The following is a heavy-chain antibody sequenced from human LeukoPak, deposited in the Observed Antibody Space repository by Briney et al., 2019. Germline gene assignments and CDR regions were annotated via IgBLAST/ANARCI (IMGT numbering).Heavy chain of an antibody. Sequence: PGGSLRLSCAASGFTFSSSVMSWVRQAPGKGLEWVSAISGNGGDTYYADSVTGRFTISRDNSKNTLYLQMNSLRAEDTALYYCAKLPTGYPNWFDPWGQGTLVTASS. D-gene: IGHD3-9*01. J-gene: IGHJ5*02. CDR1: GFTFSSSV. CDR3: AKLPTGYPNWFDP. V-gene: IGHV3-23*01. CDR2: ISGNGGDT.